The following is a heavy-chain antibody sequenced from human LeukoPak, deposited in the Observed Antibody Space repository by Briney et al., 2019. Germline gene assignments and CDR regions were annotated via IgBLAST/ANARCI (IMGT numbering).Heavy chain of an antibody. CDR3: ASVEGYYYDSSGSHDAFDI. CDR1: GFTFSSYS. Sequence: GGSLRLSCAASGFTFSSYSMNWVRQAPGKGLEWVSYISSCSSTIYYADSVKGRFTISRDNAKNSLYLQMNSLRAEDTAVYYCASVEGYYYDSSGSHDAFDIWCQGTMVTVSS. V-gene: IGHV3-48*04. D-gene: IGHD3-22*01. CDR2: ISSCSSTI. J-gene: IGHJ3*02.